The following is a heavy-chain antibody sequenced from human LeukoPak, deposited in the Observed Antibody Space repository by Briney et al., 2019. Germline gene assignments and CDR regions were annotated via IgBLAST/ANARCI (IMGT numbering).Heavy chain of an antibody. CDR2: INTDGSTT. V-gene: IGHV3-74*01. J-gene: IGHJ3*02. Sequence: GGSLRLSCAASGFTFSSYWLHWVRQAPGKGLVWVSRINTDGSTTNYADAVKGRFTISRDNAKNTLYLQMNSLRAEDTAVYYCVNDYADAFAIWGQRTMVTVSS. CDR1: GFTFSSYW. D-gene: IGHD4-17*01. CDR3: VNDYADAFAI.